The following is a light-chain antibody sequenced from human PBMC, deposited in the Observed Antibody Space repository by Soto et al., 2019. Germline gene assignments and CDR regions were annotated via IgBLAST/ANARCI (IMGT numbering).Light chain of an antibody. CDR2: EVS. V-gene: IGLV2-8*01. Sequence: QSALTQPASASGSPGQSVTISCTGTSNDFGGYNYVSWYQQHPGKAPKLIIFEVSQRPAGVSDRFSGSKSGSTASLTVSGRQAEEEAYYYGSSEGGSNDVFGTGTKVTVL. J-gene: IGLJ1*01. CDR1: SNDFGGYNY. CDR3: SSEGGSNDV.